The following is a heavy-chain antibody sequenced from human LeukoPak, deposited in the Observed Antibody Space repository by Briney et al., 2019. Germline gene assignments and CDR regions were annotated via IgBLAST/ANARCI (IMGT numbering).Heavy chain of an antibody. Sequence: SETLSLTCSVSGGSISSSNYYWGWIRQPPGKGLEWIGNIYYRGNTYYNPSLKSRVTISVDTSKNQFSLKLSTVTAADTAVFFCARLPSPLLRFGGSIDYWGQGTLVTVSS. D-gene: IGHD3-10*01. V-gene: IGHV4-39*01. CDR1: GGSISSSNYY. CDR2: IYYRGNT. J-gene: IGHJ4*02. CDR3: ARLPSPLLRFGGSIDY.